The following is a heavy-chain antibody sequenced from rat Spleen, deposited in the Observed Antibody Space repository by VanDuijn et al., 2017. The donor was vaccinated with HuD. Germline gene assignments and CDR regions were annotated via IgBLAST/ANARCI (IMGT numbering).Heavy chain of an antibody. V-gene: IGHV5-25*01. J-gene: IGHJ3*01. CDR1: GFTFNNYD. Sequence: EVHLVESGGDLVQPGGSLKLSCAASGFTFNNYDMAWVRQAPTTGLEWVASISPSGGGTWYRDSVKGRFTVSRDNADSTLYLQMDSLRSEDTATYYCVRQETSGYSNWFTYWGQGTLVTVSS. CDR2: ISPSGGGT. CDR3: VRQETSGYSNWFTY. D-gene: IGHD4-3*01.